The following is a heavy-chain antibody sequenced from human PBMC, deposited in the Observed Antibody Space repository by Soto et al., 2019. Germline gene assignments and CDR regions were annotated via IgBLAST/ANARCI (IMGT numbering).Heavy chain of an antibody. D-gene: IGHD6-19*01. CDR3: TTDPAHYSSGWYMVVDY. Sequence: GGSLRLSCAASGFTFSNAWMSWVRQAPGKGLEWVGRIKSKTDGGTTDYAAPVKGRFTISRDDSKNTLYLQMNSLKTEDTAVYYCTTDPAHYSSGWYMVVDYWGQGTLVTVSS. V-gene: IGHV3-15*01. CDR2: IKSKTDGGTT. CDR1: GFTFSNAW. J-gene: IGHJ4*02.